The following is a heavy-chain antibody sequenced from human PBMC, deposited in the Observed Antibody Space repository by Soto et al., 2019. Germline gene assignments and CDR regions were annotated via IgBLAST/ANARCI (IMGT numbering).Heavy chain of an antibody. V-gene: IGHV3-21*01. Sequence: GGSLRLSCAASGFTFSRYSMNWVRQAPGKGLEWVSSISSSSSYIYYADSVKGRFTISRDNAKNSLYLQMNSLRAEDTAVYYCARDAIAVAGTSDAFDIWGQGTMVTVSS. CDR1: GFTFSRYS. J-gene: IGHJ3*02. D-gene: IGHD6-19*01. CDR2: ISSSSSYI. CDR3: ARDAIAVAGTSDAFDI.